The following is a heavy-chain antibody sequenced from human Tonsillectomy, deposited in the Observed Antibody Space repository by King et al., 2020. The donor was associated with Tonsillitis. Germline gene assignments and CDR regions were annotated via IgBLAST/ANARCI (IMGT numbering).Heavy chain of an antibody. Sequence: VQLVESGGGLVKPGGSLRLSCAASGFTFGDYYMNWIRQAPGKGLEWVSYISITGSTIYYADSVKGRFTISRDNAKNSLYLHMNSLRAEDTAVYYCARKAGGPDAFDIWGQGTMVTGSS. CDR1: GFTFGDYY. D-gene: IGHD3-16*01. J-gene: IGHJ3*02. V-gene: IGHV3-11*01. CDR2: ISITGSTI. CDR3: ARKAGGPDAFDI.